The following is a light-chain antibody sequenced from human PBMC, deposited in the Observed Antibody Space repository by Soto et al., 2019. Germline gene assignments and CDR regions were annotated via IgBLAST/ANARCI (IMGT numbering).Light chain of an antibody. CDR2: GAS. V-gene: IGKV3-20*01. J-gene: IGKJ1*01. CDR1: QSVSSNY. CDR3: QQYGSSYPWT. Sequence: EIVLSQSPGTLSLSPGERATLSCRASQSVSSNYLAWYQQKPGQAPRLLIYGASSRATGIPDRFSGSGSGTDFTLTIRRLEPEDFAVYYCQQYGSSYPWTFGQGTNVEIK.